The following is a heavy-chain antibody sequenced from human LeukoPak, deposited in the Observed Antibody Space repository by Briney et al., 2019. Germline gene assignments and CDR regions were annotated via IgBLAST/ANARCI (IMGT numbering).Heavy chain of an antibody. V-gene: IGHV4-4*07. CDR2: IYTSGST. Sequence: PSETLSLTCTVSGGSISSYYWSWIRQPAGKGLEWIGHIYTSGSTNYNPSLESRVTLSVDTSKNQFSLKLSSVTAADTAVYYCARDGLAVAEGWFDPWGQGALVTVSS. CDR1: GGSISSYY. CDR3: ARDGLAVAEGWFDP. D-gene: IGHD6-19*01. J-gene: IGHJ5*02.